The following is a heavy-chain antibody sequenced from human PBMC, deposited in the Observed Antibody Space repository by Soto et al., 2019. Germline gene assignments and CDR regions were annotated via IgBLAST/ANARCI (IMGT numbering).Heavy chain of an antibody. CDR1: GGSVSSGSYY. V-gene: IGHV4-61*01. CDR3: ARGRITMVRGVIDDFDI. Sequence: SETLSLTCTVSGGSVSSGSYYWSWIRQPPGKGLEWIGYIYYSGSTNYNPSLKSRVTISVDTSKNQFSLKLSSVTAADTAVYYCARGRITMVRGVIDDFDIWGQVTTGTFSS. CDR2: IYYSGST. J-gene: IGHJ3*02. D-gene: IGHD3-10*01.